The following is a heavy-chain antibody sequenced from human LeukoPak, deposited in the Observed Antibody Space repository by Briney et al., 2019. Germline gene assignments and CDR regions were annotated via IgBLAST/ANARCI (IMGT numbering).Heavy chain of an antibody. D-gene: IGHD2-2*02. J-gene: IGHJ4*02. Sequence: GASAKVSCKASGYTFTSYYMHWVRQAPGQGLEWMGIINPSGGSTSYAQKFQGRVTMTRDMSTSTVYMELSSLRSEDTAVYYCARDPTIYPAFDYWGQGTLVTVSS. CDR2: INPSGGST. V-gene: IGHV1-46*01. CDR3: ARDPTIYPAFDY. CDR1: GYTFTSYY.